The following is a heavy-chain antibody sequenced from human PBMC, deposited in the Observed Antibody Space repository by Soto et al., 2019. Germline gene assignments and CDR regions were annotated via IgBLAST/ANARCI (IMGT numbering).Heavy chain of an antibody. CDR3: AKTSRGYCSSTSCYASRYDP. D-gene: IGHD2-2*01. CDR2: ISGSGGST. J-gene: IGHJ5*02. Sequence: GGSLRLSCAASGFTFSSYAMSWVRQAPGKGLEWVSAISGSGGSTYYADSVKGRFTISRDNSKNTLYLQMNSLRAEDTAVYYCAKTSRGYCSSTSCYASRYDPWGQGTRVTVPS. V-gene: IGHV3-23*01. CDR1: GFTFSSYA.